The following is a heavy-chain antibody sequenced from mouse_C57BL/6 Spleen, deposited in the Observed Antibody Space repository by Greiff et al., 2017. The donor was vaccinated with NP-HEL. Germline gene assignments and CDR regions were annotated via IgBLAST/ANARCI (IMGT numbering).Heavy chain of an antibody. CDR2: IHPNSGST. D-gene: IGHD2-4*01. CDR1: GYTFTSYW. Sequence: VKLQQPGAELVKPGASVKLSCKASGYTFTSYWMHWVKQRPGQGLEWIGMIHPNSGSTNYNEKFKSKATLTVDKSSSTAYMQLSSLTSEDSAVYYCARSGDYGGFAYWGQGTLVTVSA. J-gene: IGHJ3*01. CDR3: ARSGDYGGFAY. V-gene: IGHV1-64*01.